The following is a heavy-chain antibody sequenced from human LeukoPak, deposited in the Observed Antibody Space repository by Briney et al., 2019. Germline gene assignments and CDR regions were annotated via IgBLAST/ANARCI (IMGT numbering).Heavy chain of an antibody. J-gene: IGHJ3*02. CDR3: ARWTTIFDAFDI. Sequence: SETLSLTCTVSGGSISSSSYYWGWIRQPPGKGLEWIGSIYYSGSTYYNPSLKSRVTISVDTSKNQFSLKVTSVTAADTAIFFCARWTTIFDAFDIWGQGTMVTVSS. V-gene: IGHV4-39*07. CDR2: IYYSGST. D-gene: IGHD2/OR15-2a*01. CDR1: GGSISSSSYY.